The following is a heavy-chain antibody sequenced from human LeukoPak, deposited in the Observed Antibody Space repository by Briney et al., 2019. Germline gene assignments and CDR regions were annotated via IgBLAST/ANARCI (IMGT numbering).Heavy chain of an antibody. CDR1: GYTFTGYY. Sequence: GASVKVSCKASGYTFTGYYMHWVRQAPGQGLECMGRINPDSGGTNYAQKFQGRVTMTRDTSISTAYMELSRLRSDDTAVYYCARGDSSGYYTSYYYGMDVWGQGTTVTVSS. J-gene: IGHJ6*02. CDR2: INPDSGGT. D-gene: IGHD3-22*01. CDR3: ARGDSSGYYTSYYYGMDV. V-gene: IGHV1-2*06.